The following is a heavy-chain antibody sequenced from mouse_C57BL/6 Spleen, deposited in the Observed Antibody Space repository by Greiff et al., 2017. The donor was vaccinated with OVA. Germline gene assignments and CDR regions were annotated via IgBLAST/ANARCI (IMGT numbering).Heavy chain of an antibody. CDR2: IHPNSGST. CDR1: GYTFTSYW. V-gene: IGHV1-64*01. Sequence: VQLQQPGAELVKPGASVKLSCKASGYTFTSYWMHWVKQRPGQGLEWIGMIHPNSGSTNYNEKFKSKATLTVDKSSSTAYMQLSSLTSEDSAVYYCANPYYGSSYGYFDYWGQGTTLTVSS. CDR3: ANPYYGSSYGYFDY. D-gene: IGHD1-1*01. J-gene: IGHJ2*01.